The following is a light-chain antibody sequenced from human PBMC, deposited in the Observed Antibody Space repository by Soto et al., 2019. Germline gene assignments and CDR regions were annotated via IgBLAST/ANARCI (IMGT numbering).Light chain of an antibody. J-gene: IGKJ4*01. CDR3: QQYNDWPRT. V-gene: IGKV3-15*01. CDR2: GAS. Sequence: EVVMTQSPGTLSVSPGERVTLPCRASQSVRSHLAWYQQKPGQAPSLLIFGASTRATGVSDRFSGGESGTEFTLTISSLQSEDVAVYFCQQYNDWPRTFGGGTKVDIK. CDR1: QSVRSH.